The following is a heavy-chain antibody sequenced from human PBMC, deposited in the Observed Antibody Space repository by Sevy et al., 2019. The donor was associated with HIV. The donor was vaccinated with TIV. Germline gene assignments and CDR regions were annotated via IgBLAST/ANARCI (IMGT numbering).Heavy chain of an antibody. D-gene: IGHD3-22*01. J-gene: IGHJ4*02. CDR2: FDPEDGER. V-gene: IGHV1-24*01. Sequence: ASVKVSCKVSGYTLTKLSMHWVRQAPGKGLEWMGSFDPEDGERIYAQNFQGRVTMSEDTSTDTAYMDLGSLRSDDTAVYYCAATREYYYGNSGYFDYWGQGTLVTVS. CDR3: AATREYYYGNSGYFDY. CDR1: GYTLTKLS.